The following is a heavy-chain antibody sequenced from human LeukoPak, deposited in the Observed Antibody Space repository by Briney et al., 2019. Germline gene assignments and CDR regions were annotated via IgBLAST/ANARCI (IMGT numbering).Heavy chain of an antibody. CDR2: IIPIFGTA. CDR3: ARATMVRGFDP. CDR1: GYTFTGYY. J-gene: IGHJ5*02. Sequence: ASVKVSCKASGYTFTGYYMHWVRQAPGQGLEWMGGIIPIFGTANYAQKFQGRVTITADESTSTAYMELSSLRSEDTAVYYCARATMVRGFDPWGQGTLVTVSS. V-gene: IGHV1-69*13. D-gene: IGHD3-10*01.